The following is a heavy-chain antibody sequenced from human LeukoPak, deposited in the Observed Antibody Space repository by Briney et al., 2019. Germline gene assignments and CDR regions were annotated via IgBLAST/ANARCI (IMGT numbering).Heavy chain of an antibody. V-gene: IGHV3-21*01. Sequence: GGSLRLSCAASGFTFSSYSMNWVRQAPGKGLEWVSSISSSSSYMYYADSVKGRFTISRDNAKNSLYLQMNSLRAEDTAVYYCARVQPLYGMDVWGQGTTVIVFS. CDR3: ARVQPLYGMDV. J-gene: IGHJ6*02. CDR1: GFTFSSYS. D-gene: IGHD2-2*01. CDR2: ISSSSSYM.